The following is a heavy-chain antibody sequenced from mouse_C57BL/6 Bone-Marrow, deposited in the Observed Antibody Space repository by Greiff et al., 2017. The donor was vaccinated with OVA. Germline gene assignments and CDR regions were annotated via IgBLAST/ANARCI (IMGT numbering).Heavy chain of an antibody. J-gene: IGHJ4*01. CDR2: ISYDGSN. D-gene: IGHD1-1*01. CDR1: GYSITSGYY. V-gene: IGHV3-6*01. CDR3: ARAGAFYYYGSKGYAMDY. Sequence: EVKLLESGPGLVKPSQSLSLTCSVTGYSITSGYYWNWIRQFPGNKLEWMGYISYDGSNNYNPSLKNRISITRDTSKNQFFLKLNSVTTEDTATYYCARAGAFYYYGSKGYAMDYWGQGTSVTVSS.